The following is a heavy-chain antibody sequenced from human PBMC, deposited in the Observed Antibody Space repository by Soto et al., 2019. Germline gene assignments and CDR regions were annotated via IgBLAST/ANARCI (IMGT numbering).Heavy chain of an antibody. CDR2: IIPILGIA. CDR3: AVNDYGDYSSHDY. V-gene: IGHV1-69*02. CDR1: GGTFSSYT. J-gene: IGHJ4*02. Sequence: QVQLVQSGAEVKKPGSSVKVSCKASGGTFSSYTISWVRQAPGQGLEWMGRIIPILGIANYAHKFQGRVTLSADKSTRTAYMALSSLRSEDTAGYSCAVNDYGDYSSHDYWGQGTMVTVSS. D-gene: IGHD4-17*01.